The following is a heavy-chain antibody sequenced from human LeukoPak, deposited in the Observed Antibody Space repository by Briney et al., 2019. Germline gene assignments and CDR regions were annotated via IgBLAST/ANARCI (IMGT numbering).Heavy chain of an antibody. V-gene: IGHV1-8*01. J-gene: IGHJ6*03. CDR1: VYTFTSYD. D-gene: IGHD3-3*01. Sequence: ASGKVSCKASVYTFTSYDINWVRQATGQGLEWMGWMNPNSGNTGYAQKFQGRVTMTRNTSISTAYMELSSLRSEDTAVYYCARGTATIFGVVITPHYYMDVWGKGTTVTVSS. CDR2: MNPNSGNT. CDR3: ARGTATIFGVVITPHYYMDV.